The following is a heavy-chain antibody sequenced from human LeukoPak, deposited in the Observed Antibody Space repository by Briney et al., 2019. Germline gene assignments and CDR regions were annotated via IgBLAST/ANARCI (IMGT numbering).Heavy chain of an antibody. CDR1: GXXFTXYX. CDR2: IYPGDSDT. V-gene: IGHV5-51*01. CDR3: ARHVDFWSGYYLDY. J-gene: IGHJ4*02. D-gene: IGHD3-3*01. Sequence: GESWKISCKGSGXXFTXYXXXXVRXMXGXXXEXMXIIYPGDSDTRYSPSFQGQITISADKSITTAYLQWSSLKASDTAMYYCARHVDFWSGYYLDYWGQGTLVTVSS.